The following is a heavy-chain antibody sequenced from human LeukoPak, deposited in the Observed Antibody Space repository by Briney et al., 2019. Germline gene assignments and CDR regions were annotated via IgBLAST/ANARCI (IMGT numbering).Heavy chain of an antibody. J-gene: IGHJ5*02. Sequence: GSLRLSCAASGFTFSSYAMSWVRQAPGRGLEWVSAISASGDRTYYADSVKGRFTISRDNSKNTLYLQMNSLRAEDTAVYSCAKNGEVLSWFDPWGQGTLVTVSS. CDR2: ISASGDRT. V-gene: IGHV3-23*01. D-gene: IGHD3-10*01. CDR1: GFTFSSYA. CDR3: AKNGEVLSWFDP.